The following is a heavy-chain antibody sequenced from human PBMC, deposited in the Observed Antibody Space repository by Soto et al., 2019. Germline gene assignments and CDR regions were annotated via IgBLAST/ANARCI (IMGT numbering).Heavy chain of an antibody. V-gene: IGHV3-33*01. CDR2: IWYDGSNK. D-gene: IGHD3-10*01. J-gene: IGHJ1*01. CDR1: GFTFSSYG. Sequence: QVQLVESGGGVVQPGRSLRLSCAASGFTFSSYGMHWVRQAPGKGLEWVAVIWYDGSNKYYADSVKGRFTISRDNSKNTLYLQMNSLRAEDTAVYYCASGTDYYGSGSGYFQHWGQGTLVTVSS. CDR3: ASGTDYYGSGSGYFQH.